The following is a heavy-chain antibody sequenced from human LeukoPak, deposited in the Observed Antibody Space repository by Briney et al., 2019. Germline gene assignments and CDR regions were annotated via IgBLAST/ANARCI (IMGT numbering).Heavy chain of an antibody. D-gene: IGHD5-18*01. CDR2: IYTSGST. V-gene: IGHV4-4*07. Sequence: SETLSLTCTVSGGSISSYYWSWIRQPAGKGLEWIGRIYTSGSTNYNPSLKSRVTMSVDTSKNQFSLKLSSVTAADTAVYYCARENVDTAMVTYFDYWGQGTLVTVSS. J-gene: IGHJ4*02. CDR3: ARENVDTAMVTYFDY. CDR1: GGSISSYY.